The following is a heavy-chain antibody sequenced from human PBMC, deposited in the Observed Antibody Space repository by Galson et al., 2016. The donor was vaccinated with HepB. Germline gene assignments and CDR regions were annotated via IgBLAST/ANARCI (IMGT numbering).Heavy chain of an antibody. Sequence: SLRLSCAASGFTFSSYGMHWVRQAPGKGLEWVAFISYDGSNKKYADSVKGRFTISRDNSKNTLYLEMNSLRAEDTAVYYCARKFGNSGYADYWGQGTLVTVSS. J-gene: IGHJ4*02. CDR1: GFTFSSYG. CDR2: ISYDGSNK. D-gene: IGHD3-22*01. CDR3: ARKFGNSGYADY. V-gene: IGHV3-30*03.